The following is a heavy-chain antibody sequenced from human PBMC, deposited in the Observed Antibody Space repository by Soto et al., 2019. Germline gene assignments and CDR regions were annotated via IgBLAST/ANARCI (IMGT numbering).Heavy chain of an antibody. D-gene: IGHD3-9*01. CDR3: ASRLRYFDWWYYFDY. J-gene: IGHJ4*02. Sequence: PSETLSRTCTGSVCSISISSYYWGWIRQPPGKGLEWIGSIYYSGSTYYNPSLKSRVTISVDTSKYQFSLKLSSVTAADTAVYYCASRLRYFDWWYYFDYWGQGTLVTVSS. CDR2: IYYSGST. CDR1: VCSISISSYY. V-gene: IGHV4-39*01.